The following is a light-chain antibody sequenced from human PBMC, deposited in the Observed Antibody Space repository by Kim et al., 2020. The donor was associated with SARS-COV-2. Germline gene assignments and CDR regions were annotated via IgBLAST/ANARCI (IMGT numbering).Light chain of an antibody. CDR1: QDISNY. CDR2: AAS. Sequence: ASVGERVTLTCRASQDISNYLAWFQLEPGKAPKLLIYAASALQPGVPSRFSGSGSVTDFTLTVSSLQPEDFATYYCQKCDSSPWTFGQGTKVDIK. J-gene: IGKJ1*01. V-gene: IGKV1-27*01. CDR3: QKCDSSPWT.